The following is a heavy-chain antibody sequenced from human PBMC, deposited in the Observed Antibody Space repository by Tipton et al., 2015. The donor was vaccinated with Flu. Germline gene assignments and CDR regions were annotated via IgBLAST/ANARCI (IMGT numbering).Heavy chain of an antibody. Sequence: SLRLSCAASGFTFSSYWMSWVRQAPGKGLEWVANIKQDGSVKYYVDSVKGRFTVSRDDAKNSLYMQMNSLRAEDTALYYCVRVIAAADSYWGQGILVTVSS. CDR1: GFTFSSYW. CDR3: VRVIAAADSY. V-gene: IGHV3-7*03. D-gene: IGHD6-13*01. CDR2: IKQDGSVK. J-gene: IGHJ4*02.